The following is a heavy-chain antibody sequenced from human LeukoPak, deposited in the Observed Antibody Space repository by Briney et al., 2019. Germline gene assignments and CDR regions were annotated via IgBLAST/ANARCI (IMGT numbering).Heavy chain of an antibody. Sequence: GGSLRLSCATSGFSFNFSAVRWVRHAPGKGLERGAHISYDGSIIFYAASVRGRFTISRDNSQNTLYLQMNSLRTEETALYFCARDRRYCSGGSCYFDYFFDYWGQGTLVTVSS. CDR3: ARDRRYCSGGSCYFDYFFDY. V-gene: IGHV3-30-3*01. CDR2: ISYDGSII. CDR1: GFSFNFSA. D-gene: IGHD2-15*01. J-gene: IGHJ4*02.